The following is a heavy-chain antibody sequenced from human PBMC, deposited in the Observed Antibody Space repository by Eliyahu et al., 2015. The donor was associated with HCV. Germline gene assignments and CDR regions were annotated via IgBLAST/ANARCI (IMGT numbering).Heavy chain of an antibody. J-gene: IGHJ5*02. Sequence: EVQLVESGGGXVQPGRSLRLSCAASGFXFDXYAMHWVRQAPGKGLEWVSGISWNSGSIGYADSVKGRFTISRDNAKNSLYLQMNSLRAEDTALYYCAKGTRKGLQQNWFDPWGQGTLVTVSS. V-gene: IGHV3-9*01. CDR1: GFXFDXYA. CDR3: AKGTRKGLQQNWFDP. CDR2: ISWNSGSI. D-gene: IGHD4-11*01.